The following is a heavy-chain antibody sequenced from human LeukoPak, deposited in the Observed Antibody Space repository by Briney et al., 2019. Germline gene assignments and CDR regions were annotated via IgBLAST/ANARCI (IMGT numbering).Heavy chain of an antibody. J-gene: IGHJ4*02. D-gene: IGHD5-24*01. CDR2: IFPDDSDT. CDR1: GYNFANDW. V-gene: IGHV5-51*01. Sequence: GESLKISCMGSGYNFANDWIGWVRQMPGKGLEWKGIIFPDDSDTIYSPPFQGQVTISADKSINTAYLQWSSLKASDCAIYYCARQESEMTTPTNRYFDVWGQGTLITVSS. CDR3: ARQESEMTTPTNRYFDV.